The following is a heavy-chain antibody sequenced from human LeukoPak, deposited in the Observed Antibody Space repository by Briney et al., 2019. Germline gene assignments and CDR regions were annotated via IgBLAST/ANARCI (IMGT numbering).Heavy chain of an antibody. CDR2: INKDGSVT. CDR3: VKVRGRARVGYFDY. V-gene: IGHV3-74*01. CDR1: GFTFSSSW. Sequence: GGSLRLSCAASGFTFSSSWIHRVRQAPGKGLVWVSRINKDGSVTDYAESVKGRFSISRDNAKNTLYLQMNSLRVEDTAIYYCVKVRGRARVGYFDYWGQGTLVTVSS. J-gene: IGHJ4*02. D-gene: IGHD1-26*01.